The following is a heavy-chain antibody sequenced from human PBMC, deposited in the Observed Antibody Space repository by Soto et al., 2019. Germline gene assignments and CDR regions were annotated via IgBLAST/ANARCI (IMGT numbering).Heavy chain of an antibody. Sequence: SETLSLTCTVSGGSISSYYWSWIRQPPGKGLEWIGYIYYSGSTNYNPSLKSRVTISVDTSKNQFSLKLSSVTAADTAVYYCARNIVLRYFDWLEGPWFDPWGQGTLVTVSS. CDR3: ARNIVLRYFDWLEGPWFDP. CDR1: GGSISSYY. D-gene: IGHD3-9*01. V-gene: IGHV4-59*08. CDR2: IYYSGST. J-gene: IGHJ5*02.